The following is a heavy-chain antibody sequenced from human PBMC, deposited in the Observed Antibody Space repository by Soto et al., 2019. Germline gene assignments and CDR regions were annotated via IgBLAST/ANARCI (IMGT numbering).Heavy chain of an antibody. CDR1: GGTFSSYA. CDR2: IIPIFGTA. Sequence: QVQLVQSGAEVKKPGSSVKVSCKASGGTFSSYAISWVRQAPGQGLEWMGGIIPIFGTANYAQKFQGRVTITADEATSTAYMELSSLSSEDTAVYYCAAAEDYDFWSGPKRGFDPWGQGTLVTVSS. CDR3: AAAEDYDFWSGPKRGFDP. V-gene: IGHV1-69*12. D-gene: IGHD3-3*01. J-gene: IGHJ5*02.